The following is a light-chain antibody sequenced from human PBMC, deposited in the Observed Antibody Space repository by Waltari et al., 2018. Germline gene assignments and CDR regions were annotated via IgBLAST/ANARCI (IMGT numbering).Light chain of an antibody. CDR1: QLGSKF. J-gene: IGLJ2*01. CDR2: QDT. CDR3: QAWDSITVV. V-gene: IGLV3-1*01. Sequence: SYDLTQPPSVSVSPGQTANFTYSGDQLGSKFASWYQQRPGRSPRLVLYQDTKRPSGMSDRFAGSNSGNTATLTIRGTQPLDEADYYCQAWDSITVVLGGGTKLTVL.